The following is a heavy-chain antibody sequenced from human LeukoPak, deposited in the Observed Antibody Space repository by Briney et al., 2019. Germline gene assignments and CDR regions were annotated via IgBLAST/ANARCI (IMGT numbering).Heavy chain of an antibody. CDR1: GYSFTSYW. D-gene: IGHD2-15*01. CDR3: ARQGCSGGSCYGAFDI. V-gene: IGHV5-51*01. CDR2: IYPGDSDT. J-gene: IGHJ3*02. Sequence: GESLKISCKGSGYSFTSYWIGWVRQMPGKGQEWMGIIYPGDSDTRYSPSFQGQVTISADKSISTAYLQWSSLKASDTAMYYCARQGCSGGSCYGAFDIWGQGTMVTVSS.